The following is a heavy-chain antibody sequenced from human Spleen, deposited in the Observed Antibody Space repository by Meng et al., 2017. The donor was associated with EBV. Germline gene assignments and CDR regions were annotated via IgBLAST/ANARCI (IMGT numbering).Heavy chain of an antibody. CDR3: ARERGSSWYRDY. V-gene: IGHV1-18*01. Sequence: QVQLVQAGAEVKKPGASVKVSCKASGYIFPGYYMHWVRQAPGQGLEWMGWISAYDAKTKYPQRLQGRVTMTTDTSTRTAYMELRSLRSDDTAVYYCARERGSSWYRDYWGQGTLVTVSS. D-gene: IGHD6-13*01. CDR2: ISAYDAKT. J-gene: IGHJ4*02. CDR1: GYIFPGYY.